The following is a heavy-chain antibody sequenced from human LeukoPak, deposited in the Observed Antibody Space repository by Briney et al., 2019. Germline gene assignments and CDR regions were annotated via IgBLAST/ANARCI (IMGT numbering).Heavy chain of an antibody. CDR1: ELTLSVFW. J-gene: IGHJ4*02. CDR3: AKVLGVEATSDPPDS. D-gene: IGHD1-26*01. Sequence: PGRSLSLSCAVSELTLSVFWMQCVRQAPGKGRDWVASIREEGGETFYVDSVEGRFTISTDNRKNSLYLQMNSLTTEDTALYHGAKVLGVEATSDPPDSWGQGTLVTVSS. CDR2: IREEGGET. V-gene: IGHV3-7*05.